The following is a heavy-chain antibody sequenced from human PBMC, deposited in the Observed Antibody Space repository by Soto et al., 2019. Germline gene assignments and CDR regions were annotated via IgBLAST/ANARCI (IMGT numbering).Heavy chain of an antibody. V-gene: IGHV3-30*10. D-gene: IGHD2-15*01. CDR2: ISYDGNNK. CDR3: ARARGGSTFDY. CDR1: GFTFSSYA. Sequence: GGSLRLSCAASGFTFSSYAMNWVRQAPGKGLKWLAIISYDGNNKYYTDSVKGRFTISRDNSKNTLYLQMNSLIAEDTAVYFCARARGGSTFDYWGQGTLVTVSS. J-gene: IGHJ4*02.